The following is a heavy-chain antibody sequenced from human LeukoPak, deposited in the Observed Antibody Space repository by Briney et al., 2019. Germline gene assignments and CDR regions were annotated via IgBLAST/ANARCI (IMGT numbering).Heavy chain of an antibody. V-gene: IGHV3-23*01. CDR2: ISGSGGST. CDR1: GFTFSSYA. CDR3: ARVGDSSGYYYWFDP. J-gene: IGHJ5*02. D-gene: IGHD3-22*01. Sequence: GGSLRLSCAASGFTFSSYAVSWVRQAPGKGLEWVSAISGSGGSTYYADSVKGRFTISRDNSKNTLYLQMNSLRAEDTAVYYCARVGDSSGYYYWFDPWGQGTLVTVSS.